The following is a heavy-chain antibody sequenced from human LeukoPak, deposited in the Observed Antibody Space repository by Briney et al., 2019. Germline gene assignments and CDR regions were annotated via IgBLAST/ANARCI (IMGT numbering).Heavy chain of an antibody. CDR3: ARPSSTSPKGYYYYGMDV. CDR2: IIPIFGTA. J-gene: IGHJ6*02. V-gene: IGHV1-69*06. D-gene: IGHD2-2*01. Sequence: ASVKVPCKASGGTFSGYAISWVRQAPGQGLEWMGGIIPIFGTANYAQKFQGRVTITADKSTSTAYMELSSLRSEDTAVYYCARPSSTSPKGYYYYGMDVWGQGTTVTVSS. CDR1: GGTFSGYA.